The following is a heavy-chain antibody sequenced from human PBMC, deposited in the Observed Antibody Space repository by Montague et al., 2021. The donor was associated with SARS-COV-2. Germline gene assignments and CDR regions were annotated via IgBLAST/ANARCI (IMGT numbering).Heavy chain of an antibody. J-gene: IGHJ6*02. Sequence: SLRLSCAAAGLTVSENYMSWVRQAPGKRLEWVSLLFRGGKPYYADSVKGRFTISRDGSNNILFLQMNSVRLEDTAVYFCAREEGGVGGVFGPLLYHGMDVWGQGTTVTVSS. CDR2: LFRGGKP. CDR3: AREEGGVGGVFGPLLYHGMDV. D-gene: IGHD3-16*01. V-gene: IGHV3-66*02. CDR1: GLTVSENY.